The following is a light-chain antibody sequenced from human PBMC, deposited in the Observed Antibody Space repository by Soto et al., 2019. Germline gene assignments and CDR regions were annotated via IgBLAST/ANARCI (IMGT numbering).Light chain of an antibody. V-gene: IGKV3-15*01. CDR3: QHYSYWKG. CDR2: DAS. CDR1: RTVGSK. J-gene: IGKJ2*03. Sequence: EIVMTQSPATLSVSPGERITLSCRASRTVGSKLAWYQQKPGQAPRLLISDASTRDTGIPARFSGSGSGAELALTITGLQSEGFQVSYCQHYSYWKGFGQGTQLASK.